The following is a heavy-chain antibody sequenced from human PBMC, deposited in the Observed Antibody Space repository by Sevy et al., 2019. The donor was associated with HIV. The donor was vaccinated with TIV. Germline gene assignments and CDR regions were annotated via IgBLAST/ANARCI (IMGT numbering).Heavy chain of an antibody. V-gene: IGHV4-4*07. CDR3: ARESDYYGYGRTPRYFDY. CDR1: GGSISSYY. D-gene: IGHD3-10*01. CDR2: IYTSGST. Sequence: SETLSLTCTVSGGSISSYYWSWIRQPAGKGLEWIGRIYTSGSTNYNPSLKSRVTMSVDTSKNQFSLKLSSVTAADTAVYYCARESDYYGYGRTPRYFDYWGQGTLVTVSS. J-gene: IGHJ4*02.